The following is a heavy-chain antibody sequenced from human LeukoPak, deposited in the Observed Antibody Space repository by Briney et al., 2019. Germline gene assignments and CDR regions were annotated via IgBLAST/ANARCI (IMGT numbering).Heavy chain of an antibody. J-gene: IGHJ4*02. V-gene: IGHV4-59*01. CDR2: IYNSGST. Sequence: PSETLSLTCTVSRGSISSYYWTWIRQPPGKGLEWIGYIYNSGSTNYNPSLKSRVTISVATSKNQFSLKLSSVTAADTAVYYCARGRITIFGVVTPHFDYWGQGTLVTVSS. D-gene: IGHD3-3*01. CDR3: ARGRITIFGVVTPHFDY. CDR1: RGSISSYY.